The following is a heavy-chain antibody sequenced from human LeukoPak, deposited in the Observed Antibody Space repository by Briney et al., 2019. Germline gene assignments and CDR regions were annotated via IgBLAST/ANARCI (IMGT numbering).Heavy chain of an antibody. V-gene: IGHV3-7*01. D-gene: IGHD2-2*01. J-gene: IGHJ4*02. CDR1: GFTFSSYW. CDR2: IKQDGSEK. CDR3: ARVGYCSSTSCYIPPDY. Sequence: GGSLRLSCAASGFTFSSYWMSWVRQAPGKGLEWVANIKQDGSEKYYVDSVKGRFTISRDNAKNSLHLQMNSLRAEDTAVYYCARVGYCSSTSCYIPPDYWGQGTLVTVSS.